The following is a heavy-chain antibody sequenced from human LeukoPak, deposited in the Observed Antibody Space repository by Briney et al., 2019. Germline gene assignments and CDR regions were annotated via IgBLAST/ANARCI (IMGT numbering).Heavy chain of an antibody. J-gene: IGHJ4*02. CDR2: IRYDGSNK. V-gene: IGHV3-30*02. CDR1: GFTFSSYG. CDR3: AKDRGGALDY. D-gene: IGHD3-10*01. Sequence: PGGSLRLSCAASGFTFSSYGMHWVRQAPGKGLGWVAFIRYDGSNKYYADSVKGRFTISRDNSKNTLYLQMNRLRAEDTAVYYCAKDRGGALDYWGQGTLVTVSS.